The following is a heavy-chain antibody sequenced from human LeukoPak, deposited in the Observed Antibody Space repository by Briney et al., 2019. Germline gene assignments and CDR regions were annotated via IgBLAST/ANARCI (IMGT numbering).Heavy chain of an antibody. Sequence: PSGTLSLTCTVSGGSITSGYFYWNWIRQRPGKGLEWIGYIYYSGSTYYNPSLESRVTITVDTSKTQFSLRLTSVTAADTAVYYCAREVLTDSTNYYYFDSWGQGTLVTVSS. CDR3: AREVLTDSTNYYYFDS. CDR1: GGSITSGYFY. CDR2: IYYSGST. V-gene: IGHV4-31*03. J-gene: IGHJ4*02. D-gene: IGHD2/OR15-2a*01.